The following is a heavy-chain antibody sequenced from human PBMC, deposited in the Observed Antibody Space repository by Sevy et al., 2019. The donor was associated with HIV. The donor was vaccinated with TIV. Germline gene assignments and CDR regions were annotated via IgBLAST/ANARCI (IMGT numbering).Heavy chain of an antibody. J-gene: IGHJ4*02. Sequence: GGSLRLSCAASGFTFSSYAMHWVRHAPGKGLEWVAVISYDGGNKYYADSVKGRFTISRDNSKKTLYLQMNSLGVEDTAVYYCARDLKTFCCYLGQGTLVTVSS. V-gene: IGHV3-30-3*01. CDR2: ISYDGGNK. D-gene: IGHD3-16*01. CDR3: ARDLKTFCCY. CDR1: GFTFSSYA.